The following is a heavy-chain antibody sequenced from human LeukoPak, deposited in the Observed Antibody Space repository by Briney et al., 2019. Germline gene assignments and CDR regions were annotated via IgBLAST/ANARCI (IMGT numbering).Heavy chain of an antibody. CDR3: ARDRGNSDPGDWFDS. CDR2: IRGSGSTV. CDR1: GFTFSDYY. D-gene: IGHD4-23*01. J-gene: IGHJ5*01. Sequence: PGGSLRLSCAASGFTFSDYYMSWIRQAPGKGLEWVSYIRGSGSTVYYAASVRGRFTISRDNAKNSLFLQMNSLRAEDTAVYYCARDRGNSDPGDWFDSWGQGTLVTVSS. V-gene: IGHV3-11*01.